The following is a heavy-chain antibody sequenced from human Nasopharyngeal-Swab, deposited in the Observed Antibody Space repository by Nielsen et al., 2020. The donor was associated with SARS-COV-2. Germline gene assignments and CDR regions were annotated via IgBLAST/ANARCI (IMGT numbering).Heavy chain of an antibody. V-gene: IGHV3-48*01. J-gene: IGHJ6*03. D-gene: IGHD6-19*01. CDR2: ISSSSSTI. Sequence: WIRQPPGKGLEWVSDISSSSSTIYYADPVKGRFTISRDNAKNSLYLQMNSLRAEDTAVYYCARDTKGSSGWPYYYYYYMDVWGKGTTVTVSS. CDR3: ARDTKGSSGWPYYYYYYMDV.